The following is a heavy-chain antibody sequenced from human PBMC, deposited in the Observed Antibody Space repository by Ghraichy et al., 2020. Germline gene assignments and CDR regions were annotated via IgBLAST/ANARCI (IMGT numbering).Heavy chain of an antibody. Sequence: GGSLRLSSPEARSEEHTYELQSRLRTSDAGLCWEKKISGSGGSTYYADSVKGRFTISRDNSKNTLYLQMNSLRAEDTAVYYCAKEGYDFWSGYYIGPVFVQKNPRRYYFDY. CDR1: RSEEHTYE. J-gene: IGHJ4*01. V-gene: IGHV3-23*01. D-gene: IGHD3-3*01. CDR3: AKEGYDFWSGYYIGPVFVQKNPRRYYFDY. CDR2: ISGSGGST.